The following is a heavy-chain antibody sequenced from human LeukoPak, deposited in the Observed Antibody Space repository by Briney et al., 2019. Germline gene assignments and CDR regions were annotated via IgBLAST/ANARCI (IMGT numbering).Heavy chain of an antibody. CDR1: GYTFTSYG. V-gene: IGHV1-18*01. CDR3: ARGSPPRRNYDSRGYYSYYFDY. J-gene: IGHJ4*02. D-gene: IGHD3-22*01. Sequence: ASVKVSCKASGYTFTSYGISWVRQAPGQGLEWMGWISAYNGNTHYAQKLQGRVTMTTDTSTSTVYMELRSLRSDDTAVYYCARGSPPRRNYDSRGYYSYYFDYWGQGSLVTVSS. CDR2: ISAYNGNT.